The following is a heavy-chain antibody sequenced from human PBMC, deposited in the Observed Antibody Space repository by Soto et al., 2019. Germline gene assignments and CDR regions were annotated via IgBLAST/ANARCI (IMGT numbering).Heavy chain of an antibody. Sequence: GGSLRLSCAASGFTFSSYAMSWVRQAPGKGLEWVSGISGSGGSTYYADSVKGRFTISRDNSKNTLYLQMNSLRAEDTAVYYCAKDEQPRLGLNWFDPWGQGTLVTVSS. V-gene: IGHV3-23*01. CDR1: GFTFSSYA. CDR3: AKDEQPRLGLNWFDP. J-gene: IGHJ5*02. CDR2: ISGSGGST. D-gene: IGHD6-13*01.